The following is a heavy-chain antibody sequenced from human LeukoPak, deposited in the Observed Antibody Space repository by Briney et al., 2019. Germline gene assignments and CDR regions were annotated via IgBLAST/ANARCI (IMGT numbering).Heavy chain of an antibody. CDR1: GFTFSSYG. J-gene: IGHJ4*02. V-gene: IGHV3-30*18. Sequence: QPGRSLRLSCAASGFTFSSYGMHWVRQAPGKGLEWVAVISYDGSNKYYADSVKGRFTISRDNSKNTLYLQMNSLRAEDTAVYYCAKDQDYYFDYWGQGTLVTVSS. CDR2: ISYDGSNK. CDR3: AKDQDYYFDY.